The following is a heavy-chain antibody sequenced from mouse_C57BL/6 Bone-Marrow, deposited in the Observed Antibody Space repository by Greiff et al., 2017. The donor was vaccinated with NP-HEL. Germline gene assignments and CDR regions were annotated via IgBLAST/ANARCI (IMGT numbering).Heavy chain of an antibody. V-gene: IGHV1-55*01. Sequence: QVQLQQPGAELVKPGASVKMSCKASGYTFTSYWITWVKQRPGQGLEWIGDIYPGSGSTNYHEKFKSKATLTVDTSSSTAYMQLSSLTSEDSAVYYCASLPVRGDYFDYWGQGTTLTVSS. CDR1: GYTFTSYW. CDR2: IYPGSGST. CDR3: ASLPVRGDYFDY. J-gene: IGHJ2*01. D-gene: IGHD2-1*01.